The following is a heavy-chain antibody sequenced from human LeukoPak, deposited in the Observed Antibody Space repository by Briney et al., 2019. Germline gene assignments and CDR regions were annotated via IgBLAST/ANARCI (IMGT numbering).Heavy chain of an antibody. CDR1: GFTFSRFA. D-gene: IGHD3-10*01. CDR2: ITAGGSST. CDR3: AKTTGYFYFDSGTYPDH. V-gene: IGHV3-23*01. J-gene: IGHJ4*02. Sequence: GGSLRLSCAASGFTFSRFAMTWLRQAPGNGLEWVSTITAGGSSTYYTDSVKGRFTISRDNSKNTLYLQMNSLRADDTAVYYCAKTTGYFYFDSGTYPDHWGQGTLVTVSS.